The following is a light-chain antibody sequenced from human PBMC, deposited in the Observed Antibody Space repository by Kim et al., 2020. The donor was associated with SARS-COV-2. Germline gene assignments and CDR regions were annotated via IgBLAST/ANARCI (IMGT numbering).Light chain of an antibody. CDR1: QSVLYNSNNKSL. J-gene: IGKJ2*02. CDR2: WAS. V-gene: IGKV4-1*01. CDR3: EQYCKTAMWT. Sequence: DIVMTQSPDSLAVSLGERATINCKSSQSVLYNSNNKSLLAWYQQKPGQPLKLLIYWASTRESGVPDRFSASGSGTDFTLAISSLQAEDVAVDGCEQYCKTAMWTFGQGTKLEIK.